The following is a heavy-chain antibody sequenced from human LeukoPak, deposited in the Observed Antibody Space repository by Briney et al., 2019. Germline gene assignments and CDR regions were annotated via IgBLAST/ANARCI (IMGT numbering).Heavy chain of an antibody. CDR1: GFTFSSYS. D-gene: IGHD2-2*01. Sequence: KSGGCLRLSCAATGFTFSSYSMNWVRQAPGKGLEWVSSISSSSSNIYYVDSVKGRFTISRDTAKNSLHLQMTSLRVEDTAVYYCARDKRGENQHAFPGAFDIWGHGTMVTVSS. CDR3: ARDKRGENQHAFPGAFDI. CDR2: ISSSSSNI. J-gene: IGHJ3*02. V-gene: IGHV3-21*01.